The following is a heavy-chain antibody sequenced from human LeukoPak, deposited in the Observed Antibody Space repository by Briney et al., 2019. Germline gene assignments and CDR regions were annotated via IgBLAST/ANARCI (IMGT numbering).Heavy chain of an antibody. Sequence: SETLSLTCAVSGGSISSSNWWSWVRQPPGKGLEWIGEIYHSGSTNYNPSLKSRVTISVDKSKNQFSLKLSSVTAADTAVYYCARDTLNGDYVFDYWGQGTLVTVSS. CDR1: GGSISSSNW. CDR2: IYHSGST. CDR3: ARDTLNGDYVFDY. J-gene: IGHJ4*02. D-gene: IGHD4-17*01. V-gene: IGHV4-4*02.